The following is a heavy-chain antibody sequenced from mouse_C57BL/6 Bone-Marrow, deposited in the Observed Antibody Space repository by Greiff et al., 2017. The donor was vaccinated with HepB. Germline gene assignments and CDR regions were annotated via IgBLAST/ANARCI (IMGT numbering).Heavy chain of an antibody. J-gene: IGHJ4*01. D-gene: IGHD2-1*01. CDR1: GYTFTSYW. V-gene: IGHV1-55*01. Sequence: QVQLQQSGAELVKPGASVKMSCKASGYTFTSYWITWVKQRPGQGLEWIGDIYPGSGSTNYNEKFKSKATLTVDTSSSTAYMQLSSLTSEDSAVYYCERQIYYGYYAMDYWGQGTSVTVSS. CDR2: IYPGSGST. CDR3: ERQIYYGYYAMDY.